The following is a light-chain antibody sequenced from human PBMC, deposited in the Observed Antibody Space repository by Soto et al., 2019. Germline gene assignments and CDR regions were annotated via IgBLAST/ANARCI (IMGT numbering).Light chain of an antibody. Sequence: IVLTQSPVTLSLSPGERAILSCRASQNIGKNLGWYRQKPGQAPTLLIYDSFNRTTGVPARFSGSGSGTDFTLTISRLEPEDFAVYYCQHRDDWPPGATFGGGTKVEI. V-gene: IGKV3-11*01. CDR1: QNIGKN. CDR3: QHRDDWPPGAT. CDR2: DSF. J-gene: IGKJ4*01.